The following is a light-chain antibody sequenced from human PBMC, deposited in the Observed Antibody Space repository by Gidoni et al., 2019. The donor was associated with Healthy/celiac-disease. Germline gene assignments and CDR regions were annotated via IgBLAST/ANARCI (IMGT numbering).Light chain of an antibody. CDR1: QSLLHSNGYNY. Sequence: DIVMTQSQLSLPVTPGEPASISCRSSQSLLHSNGYNYLDWYLQKPGQSPQLLIYLGSNRASGVPDRFSGSGSGTDFTLKLSRVEAEDVGVYYCMQALQTPWTFGQXTKVEIK. CDR2: LGS. V-gene: IGKV2-28*01. CDR3: MQALQTPWT. J-gene: IGKJ1*01.